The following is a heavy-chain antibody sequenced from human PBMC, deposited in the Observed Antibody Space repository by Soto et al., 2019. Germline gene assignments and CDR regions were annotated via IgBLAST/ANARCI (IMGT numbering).Heavy chain of an antibody. J-gene: IGHJ4*02. CDR2: ISSSSSYI. V-gene: IGHV3-21*01. CDR3: ARGITMVRGVNSAFDY. Sequence: GGSLRLSCAASGFTFSSYSMNWVRQAPGKGLEWVSSISSSSSYIYYADSVKGRFTISRDNAKSSLYLQMNSLRAEDTAVYYCARGITMVRGVNSAFDYWGQGTLVTVS. CDR1: GFTFSSYS. D-gene: IGHD3-10*01.